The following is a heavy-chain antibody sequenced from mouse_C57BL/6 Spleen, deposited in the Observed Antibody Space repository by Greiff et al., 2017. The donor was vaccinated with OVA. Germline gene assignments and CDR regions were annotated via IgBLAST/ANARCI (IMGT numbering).Heavy chain of an antibody. CDR2: IWGDGGT. V-gene: IGHV2-3*01. Sequence: QVQLQQSGPGLVAPSQSLSITCTASGFSLTSYGVSWVRQPPGKGLEWLGVIWGDGGTNYHSALKSRRSISKYNTKTQVFLKLNSLQTDDTATYYGAKLIYYDYGWFAYWGKGTLVTVSA. D-gene: IGHD2-4*01. J-gene: IGHJ3*01. CDR1: GFSLTSYG. CDR3: AKLIYYDYGWFAY.